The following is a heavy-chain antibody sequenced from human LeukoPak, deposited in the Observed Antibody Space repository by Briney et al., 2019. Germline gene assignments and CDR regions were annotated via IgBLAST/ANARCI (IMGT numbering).Heavy chain of an antibody. D-gene: IGHD3-3*01. CDR2: FKSSSYI. CDR3: ARELPLTIFGVANGMDV. CDR1: GFVFSSYD. V-gene: IGHV3-21*01. J-gene: IGHJ6*02. Sequence: GGSLRLSCAASGFVFSSYDMNWVRQAPGKGLEWVSCFKSSSYIYYADSVRGRFAISRDNAKNSLYLQMNSLRAEDTAVYYCARELPLTIFGVANGMDVWGQGTTVIVSS.